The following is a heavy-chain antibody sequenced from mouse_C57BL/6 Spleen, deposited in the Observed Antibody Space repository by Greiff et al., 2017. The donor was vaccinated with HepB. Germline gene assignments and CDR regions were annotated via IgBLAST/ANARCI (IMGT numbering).Heavy chain of an antibody. Sequence: DVQLQESEGGLVQPGSSMKLSCTASGFTFSDYYMAWVRQVPEKGLEWVANINYDGSSTYYLDSLKSRFIISRDNAKNILYLQMSSLKSEDTATYYCARGGGYDLAWFAYWGQGTLVTVSA. CDR2: INYDGSST. D-gene: IGHD2-2*01. CDR1: GFTFSDYY. V-gene: IGHV5-16*01. J-gene: IGHJ3*01. CDR3: ARGGGYDLAWFAY.